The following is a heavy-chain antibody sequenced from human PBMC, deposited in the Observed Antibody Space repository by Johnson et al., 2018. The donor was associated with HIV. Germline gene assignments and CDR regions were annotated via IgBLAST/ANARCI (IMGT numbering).Heavy chain of an antibody. CDR2: ISYDGSNK. CDR3: ASVYYDILTGYYYDALDM. D-gene: IGHD3-9*01. Sequence: QVQLVESGGGVVQPGKSLRLFCAVSGFTFSTYTMHWVRQAPGRGLEWVAVISYDGSNKYYADSVKGRFTISRDNSKSTLYLQMNSLRAEDTAVYYCASVYYDILTGYYYDALDMLGQGTMVTVSS. CDR1: GFTFSTYT. V-gene: IGHV3-30*04. J-gene: IGHJ3*02.